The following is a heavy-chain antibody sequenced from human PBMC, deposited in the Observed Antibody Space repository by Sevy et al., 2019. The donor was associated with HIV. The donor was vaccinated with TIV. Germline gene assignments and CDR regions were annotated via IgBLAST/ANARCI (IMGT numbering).Heavy chain of an antibody. Sequence: SETLSLTCAVSGGSVSSDNYYWTWIRQHPGKGLEWIGYIYHLGSTSSNPSLKSRVTISVDTSKNQFSLKLRSVTAADTDVYFCAREAGYCSNGVCYTGWFDPWGQGTLVTVSS. CDR2: IYHLGST. CDR1: GGSVSSDNYY. V-gene: IGHV4-31*11. D-gene: IGHD2-8*01. J-gene: IGHJ5*02. CDR3: AREAGYCSNGVCYTGWFDP.